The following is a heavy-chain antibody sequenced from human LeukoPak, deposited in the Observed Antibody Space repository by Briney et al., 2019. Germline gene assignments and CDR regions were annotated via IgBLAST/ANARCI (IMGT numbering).Heavy chain of an antibody. CDR1: GGSISSSSYY. V-gene: IGHV4-39*01. CDR2: IYYSGST. J-gene: IGHJ6*04. Sequence: PSETLSLTCTVSGGSISSSSYYWGWIRQPPGKGLEWIGSIYYSGSTYYNPSLKSRVTISVDTSKNQFSLKLSSVTAADTAVYYCARQRRIGGTLGVWGKGTTVTVSS. CDR3: ARQRRIGGTLGV. D-gene: IGHD2-15*01.